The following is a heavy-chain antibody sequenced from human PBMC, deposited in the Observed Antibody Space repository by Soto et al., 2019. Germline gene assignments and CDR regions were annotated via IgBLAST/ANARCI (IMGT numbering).Heavy chain of an antibody. V-gene: IGHV4-30-4*01. Sequence: SETLSLTCTVSGGSISSGDYYWSWIRQPPGKGLEWIGYIYYSGSTYYNPSLKSRVTISVDTSKNQFSLKLSSVTAADTAVYYCARARLSRSWWLAPWGQGTLVTVSS. D-gene: IGHD3-10*01. J-gene: IGHJ5*02. CDR1: GGSISSGDYY. CDR2: IYYSGST. CDR3: ARARLSRSWWLAP.